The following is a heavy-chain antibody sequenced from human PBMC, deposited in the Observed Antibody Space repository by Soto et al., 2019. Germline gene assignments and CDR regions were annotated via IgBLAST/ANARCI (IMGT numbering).Heavy chain of an antibody. J-gene: IGHJ6*02. Sequence: ASVNVSCKSSGYTFTDYYIHWVRQAPGQGLEWMGWINPKSGGTSYAQKFQGWVTMTRDTSISTAYMELSRLRSDDTAVYYCARYVARLDLRRYYYGMDVWGQGTTVTVSS. CDR1: GYTFTDYY. D-gene: IGHD1-7*01. CDR3: ARYVARLDLRRYYYGMDV. V-gene: IGHV1-2*04. CDR2: INPKSGGT.